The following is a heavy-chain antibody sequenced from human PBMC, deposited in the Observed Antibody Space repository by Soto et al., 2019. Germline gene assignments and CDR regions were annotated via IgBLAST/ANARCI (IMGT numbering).Heavy chain of an antibody. V-gene: IGHV3-9*01. J-gene: IGHJ4*02. CDR1: GFTFDDYA. Sequence: EVQLVESGGGLVQPGRSLRLSCAASGFTFDDYAMHWVRQAPGKGLEWVSGISWNSGSIGYADSVKGRFTISRDNAKNSLYLQMNRLRAEDTALYYCAKDRGDYGFDYFDYWGQGTLVTVSS. CDR2: ISWNSGSI. D-gene: IGHD4-17*01. CDR3: AKDRGDYGFDYFDY.